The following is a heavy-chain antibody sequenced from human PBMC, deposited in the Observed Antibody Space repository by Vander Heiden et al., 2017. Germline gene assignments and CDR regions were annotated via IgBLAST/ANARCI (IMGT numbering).Heavy chain of an antibody. CDR2: IYYSGST. CDR3: ARDSGDAYNTGHMDV. CDR1: GGPILIGGEY. D-gene: IGHD3-10*01. V-gene: IGHV4-31*03. J-gene: IGHJ6*02. Sequence: QVQLRESGPGLVKPSQTPSLTCSVSGGPILIGGEYWSWTRHHPGKGLEWIANIYYSGSTSYNPSLESRVTISMDTSKNQFSLKLTSVTAADTAVDYCARDSGDAYNTGHMDVWGQGTTVTVSS.